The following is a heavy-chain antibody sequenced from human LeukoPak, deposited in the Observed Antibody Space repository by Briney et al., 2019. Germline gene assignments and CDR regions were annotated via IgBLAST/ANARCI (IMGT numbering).Heavy chain of an antibody. CDR1: GYAFTFYY. D-gene: IGHD3-10*01. Sequence: AAVKVSCKASGYAFTFYYMHWVRQAPGQGLEWMGLINLNSGGTNHAQKFQGRGNMTRDTSISTAYMELSRLRSDDTAVYYCARETSGSHFVGYWRQAALVTDSS. CDR2: INLNSGGT. J-gene: IGHJ4*02. CDR3: ARETSGSHFVGY. V-gene: IGHV1-2*02.